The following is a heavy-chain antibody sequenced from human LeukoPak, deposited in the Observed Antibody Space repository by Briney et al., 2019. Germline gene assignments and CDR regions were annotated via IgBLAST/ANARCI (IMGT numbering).Heavy chain of an antibody. Sequence: ASVKVSCKASGYTFTGYYIHWVRQAPGQGLEWMGRINPNTGGTDYAQKFQGRVTMTRDTSITTAYMELSRLTSDDTAIYYCAKVPPSITTAGNWLGPWGQGALVTVSS. CDR1: GYTFTGYY. CDR3: AKVPPSITTAGNWLGP. V-gene: IGHV1-2*06. J-gene: IGHJ5*02. D-gene: IGHD6-13*01. CDR2: INPNTGGT.